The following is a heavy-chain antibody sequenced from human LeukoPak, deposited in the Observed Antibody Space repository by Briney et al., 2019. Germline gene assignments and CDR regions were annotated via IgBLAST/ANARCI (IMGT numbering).Heavy chain of an antibody. CDR2: INPNSGGT. V-gene: IGHV1-2*06. D-gene: IGHD2-21*01. CDR1: GYTFTGYY. J-gene: IGHJ4*02. Sequence: ASVKVSCKASGYTFTGYYMHWVRQAPGQGLEWMGRINPNSGGTNYAQKFQGGVTMTRDTSISTAYMELSRLRSDDTAVYYCAREGLGQNPHSSLDYWGQGTLVTVSS. CDR3: AREGLGQNPHSSLDY.